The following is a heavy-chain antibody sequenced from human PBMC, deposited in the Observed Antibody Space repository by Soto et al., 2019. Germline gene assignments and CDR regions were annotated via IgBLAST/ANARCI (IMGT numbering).Heavy chain of an antibody. CDR1: GYDFNTYW. V-gene: IGHV5-51*01. J-gene: IGHJ4*02. CDR2: IYPGDSDT. Sequence: GESLKISCKTYGYDFNTYWIGWVRQMPGKGLEWMGIIYPGDSDTKYSPSFQGQVTISADKAISTAYLQWSGLTASDTATYYCARRGSSGWYVAPLDYWGQGTLVTVSS. D-gene: IGHD6-19*01. CDR3: ARRGSSGWYVAPLDY.